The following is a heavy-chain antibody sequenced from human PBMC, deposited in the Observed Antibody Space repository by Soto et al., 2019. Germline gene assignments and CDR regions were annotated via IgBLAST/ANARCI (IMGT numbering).Heavy chain of an antibody. V-gene: IGHV3-30-3*01. D-gene: IGHD3-3*01. CDR3: DRRSGVPTPDFDH. CDR1: GFAFNIYA. Sequence: GGSLRLSCAASGFAFNIYAIHWVRQAPGKGLEWVAVISHDGTNRYYTDSVRGRFTISRDNSKNTVYLEMDSLRADDTAVYYCDRRSGVPTPDFDHWGQGTLVTVSS. CDR2: ISHDGTNR. J-gene: IGHJ4*02.